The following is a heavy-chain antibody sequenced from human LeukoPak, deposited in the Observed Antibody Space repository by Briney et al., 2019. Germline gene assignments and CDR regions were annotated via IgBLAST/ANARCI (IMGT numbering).Heavy chain of an antibody. CDR2: ISAYNGNT. CDR1: GYTFTCYG. D-gene: IGHD2-2*01. V-gene: IGHV1-18*01. Sequence: ASVKVSCKASGYTFTCYGISWVRQAPRQGLEWTGSISAYNGNTHYAQKLQGRVTMTRDTSTSTVYMELSSLRSEDTAVYYCARDSQRRYCSSTSCYLSDRHFDYWGQGTLVTVSS. J-gene: IGHJ4*02. CDR3: ARDSQRRYCSSTSCYLSDRHFDY.